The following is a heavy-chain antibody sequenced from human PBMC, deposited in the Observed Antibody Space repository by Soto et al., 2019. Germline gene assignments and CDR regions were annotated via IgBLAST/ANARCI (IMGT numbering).Heavy chain of an antibody. D-gene: IGHD3-3*01. CDR2: ISPSGGST. CDR1: GYTFTSYY. J-gene: IGHJ5*02. CDR3: AGEGSVDSNWFDP. V-gene: IGHV1-46*01. Sequence: QMQLVQSGAEVKKPGASVKVSCKASGYTFTSYYLHWVRQAPGQGLEWMGMISPSGGSTSYAQKFQGRVTVTRDTSTSTVYVELNSLRSEDTAVYYCAGEGSVDSNWFDPWGQGTLVTVSS.